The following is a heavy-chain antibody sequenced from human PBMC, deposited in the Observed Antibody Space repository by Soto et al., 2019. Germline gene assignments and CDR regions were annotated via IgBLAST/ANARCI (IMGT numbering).Heavy chain of an antibody. J-gene: IGHJ4*01. Sequence: LETLSLTCTGSGGSVRRGFYYWTWIRQPPGKGLEWIGYINHSGSTNYNPSLQSRVTISLDTSKNQFSLKLSSVTAADTAVYYCASHYGSGTYYNFDYWGQGTLVTVSS. CDR2: INHSGST. D-gene: IGHD3-10*01. V-gene: IGHV4-61*01. CDR1: GGSVRRGFYY. CDR3: ASHYGSGTYYNFDY.